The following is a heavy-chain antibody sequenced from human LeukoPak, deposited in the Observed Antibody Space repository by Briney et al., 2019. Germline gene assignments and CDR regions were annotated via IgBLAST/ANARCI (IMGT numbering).Heavy chain of an antibody. D-gene: IGHD2-2*01. CDR2: IRNSDDNT. Sequence: GGSLRLSCAASGFTFKNFAMAWGRHGPRKGLEWVSAIRNSDDNTYYADSMKGRFTISRDDYKNTLYLQMSSLRAEDTAVYYCASAPGRSGTNGYRFDGWGQGTLVSVSS. V-gene: IGHV3-23*01. J-gene: IGHJ5*02. CDR3: ASAPGRSGTNGYRFDG. CDR1: GFTFKNFA.